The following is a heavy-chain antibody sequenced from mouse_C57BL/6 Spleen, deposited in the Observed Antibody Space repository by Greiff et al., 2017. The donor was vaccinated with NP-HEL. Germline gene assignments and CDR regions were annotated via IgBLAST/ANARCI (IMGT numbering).Heavy chain of an antibody. Sequence: VQVVESGAELVRPGTSVKVSCKASGYAFTNYLIEWVKQRPGQGLEWIGVINPGSGGTNYNEKFKGKATLTADKSSSTAYMQLSSLTSEDSAVYFGARRETIEAMDYWGQGTSVTVSS. J-gene: IGHJ4*01. CDR3: ARRETIEAMDY. CDR1: GYAFTNYL. CDR2: INPGSGGT. V-gene: IGHV1-54*01.